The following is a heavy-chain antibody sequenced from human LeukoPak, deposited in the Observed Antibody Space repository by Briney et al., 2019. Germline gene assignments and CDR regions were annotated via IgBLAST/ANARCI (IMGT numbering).Heavy chain of an antibody. V-gene: IGHV3-23*01. D-gene: IGHD6-19*01. CDR1: GFTFSRFT. CDR3: AKASSGRFDY. CDR2: ISGSGGST. Sequence: GGSLRLSCAASGFTFSRFTMSWVRQAPGKGLEWVSAISGSGGSTYYADSVKGRFTISRDNSKNTLYLQMNSLRAEDTAVYYCAKASSGRFDYWGQGTLVTVSS. J-gene: IGHJ4*02.